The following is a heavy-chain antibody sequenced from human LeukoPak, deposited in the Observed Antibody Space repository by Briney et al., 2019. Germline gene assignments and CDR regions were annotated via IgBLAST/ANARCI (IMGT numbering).Heavy chain of an antibody. CDR3: ARLRIAVAGTTGDY. CDR2: ISSSSSTI. CDR1: S. J-gene: IGHJ4*02. D-gene: IGHD6-19*01. V-gene: IGHV3-48*01. Sequence: SXXXXRQXXXXXXEWXSYISSSSSTIYYADSVKGRFTISRDNAKNSLYLQMNSLRAEDTAVYYCARLRIAVAGTTGDYWGQGTLVTVSS.